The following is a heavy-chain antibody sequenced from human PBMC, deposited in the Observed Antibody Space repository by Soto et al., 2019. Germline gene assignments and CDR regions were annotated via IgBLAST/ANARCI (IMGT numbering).Heavy chain of an antibody. Sequence: PVGSLRLSCAASGFSFSSYAFSWVRQAPGKGLEWVYSITGNGDTTYYAASVRGRFTISRDNSKNAVYRQLNSLRAEDRAMFYCAKLACTYCRSPSRDPAIYWGQGTRFTISS. CDR1: GFSFSSYA. J-gene: IGHJ4*02. CDR2: ITGNGDTT. V-gene: IGHV3-23*01. D-gene: IGHD2-2*01. CDR3: AKLACTYCRSPSRDPAIY.